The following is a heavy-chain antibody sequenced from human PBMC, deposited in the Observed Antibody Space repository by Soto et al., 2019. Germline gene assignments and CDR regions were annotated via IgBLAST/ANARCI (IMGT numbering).Heavy chain of an antibody. D-gene: IGHD3-10*01. V-gene: IGHV3-30*18. CDR3: AKDLAYYGSGSYYIPRYYYYGMDV. CDR1: GFTFISYV. Sequence: LPCAAYGFTFISYVMHWVRQAPGKVLEWVAVISYDGSNKYYADSVKGRFTISRDNSKNTLYLQMNSLRAEDTAVYYCAKDLAYYGSGSYYIPRYYYYGMDVWGQGTTVTVSS. CDR2: ISYDGSNK. J-gene: IGHJ6*02.